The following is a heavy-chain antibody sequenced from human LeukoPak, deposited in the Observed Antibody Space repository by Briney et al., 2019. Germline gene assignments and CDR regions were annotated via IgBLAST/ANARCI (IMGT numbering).Heavy chain of an antibody. J-gene: IGHJ4*02. CDR3: ARDHYYDSSGYYPH. CDR1: GFTLSSYW. D-gene: IGHD3-22*01. CDR2: IKQDGSEK. Sequence: PGGSLRLSCAASGFTLSSYWMSWVRQAPGKGREWVANIKQDGSEKYYVDSVKGRFTISRDNAKNSLYLQMNSLRAEDTAVYYCARDHYYDSSGYYPHWGQGTLVTVSS. V-gene: IGHV3-7*01.